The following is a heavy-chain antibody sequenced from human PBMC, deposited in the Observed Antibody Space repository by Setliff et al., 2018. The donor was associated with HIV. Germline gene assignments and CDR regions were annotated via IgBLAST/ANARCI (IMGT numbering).Heavy chain of an antibody. CDR1: GFTFSNHG. J-gene: IGHJ4*02. CDR2: IWFDASNE. CDR3: ARVTSGTTAGDY. D-gene: IGHD1-1*01. V-gene: IGHV3-33*08. Sequence: PGGSLRLSCTVSGFTFSNHGMDWVRQAPGKGLEWVAVIWFDASNEFYAESVKGRFTISRDNARNSLFLQMNNLRVEDTAVYYCARVTSGTTAGDYWGQGTLVTVSS.